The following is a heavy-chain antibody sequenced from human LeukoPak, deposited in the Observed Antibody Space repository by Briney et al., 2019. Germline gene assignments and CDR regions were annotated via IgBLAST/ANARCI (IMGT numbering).Heavy chain of an antibody. V-gene: IGHV4-59*01. CDR3: ARSIYDSSGYYDDY. CDR2: IYYSGST. Sequence: SETLSLTCTVSGGSISSYYWSWIRQPPGKGLEWIGYIYYSGSTNYNPSLKSRVTISVDTSKNQFSLKLSSVTAADTAVYYCARSIYDSSGYYDDYWGQGTLVTVSS. D-gene: IGHD3-22*01. J-gene: IGHJ4*02. CDR1: GGSISSYY.